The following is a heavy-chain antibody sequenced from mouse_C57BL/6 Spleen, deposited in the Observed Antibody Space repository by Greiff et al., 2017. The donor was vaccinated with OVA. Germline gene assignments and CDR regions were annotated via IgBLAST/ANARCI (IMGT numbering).Heavy chain of an antibody. CDR3: ARRGMLGRVYYAMDY. J-gene: IGHJ4*01. CDR1: GYTFTSYW. D-gene: IGHD4-1*01. Sequence: QVQLKQPGAELVKPGASVKLSCKASGYTFTSYWMHWVKQRPGRGLEWIGRIDPNSGGTKYNEKFKSKATLTVDKPSSTAYMQLSSLTSEDSAVYYCARRGMLGRVYYAMDYWGQGTSVTVSS. V-gene: IGHV1-72*01. CDR2: IDPNSGGT.